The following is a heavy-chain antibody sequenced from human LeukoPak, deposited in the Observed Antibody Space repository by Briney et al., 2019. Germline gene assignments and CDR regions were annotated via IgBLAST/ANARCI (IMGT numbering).Heavy chain of an antibody. V-gene: IGHV4-38-2*02. CDR3: ARDDMVRGIKYYYYGMDV. CDR1: GYSISSGYY. D-gene: IGHD3-10*01. J-gene: IGHJ6*04. CDR2: IYHSGST. Sequence: SETLSLTCAVSGYSISSGYYWGWIRQPPGKGLEWIGNIYHSGSTYYNPSLKSRVTISVDTSKNQFSLKLSSVTAADTAVYYCARDDMVRGIKYYYYGMDVWGKGTTVTVSP.